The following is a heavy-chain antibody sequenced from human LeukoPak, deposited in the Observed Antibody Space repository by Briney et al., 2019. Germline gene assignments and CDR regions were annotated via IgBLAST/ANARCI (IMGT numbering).Heavy chain of an antibody. D-gene: IGHD6-13*01. J-gene: IGHJ3*02. CDR2: ISAYNGNT. CDR3: ASVAAAGTGAFDI. Sequence: VASVTVSCKASGYTFTSYGISWVRQAPGQGLEWMGWISAYNGNTNYAQKLQGRVTMTTDTSTSTAYMELRSLRSDDTAVYYCASVAAAGTGAFDIWGQGTMVTVSS. V-gene: IGHV1-18*01. CDR1: GYTFTSYG.